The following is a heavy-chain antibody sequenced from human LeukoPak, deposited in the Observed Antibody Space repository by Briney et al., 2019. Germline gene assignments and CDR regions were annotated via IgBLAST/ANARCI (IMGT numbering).Heavy chain of an antibody. V-gene: IGHV1-46*01. Sequence: ASVKVSCKASGYTFTSYYMHWVRQAPGQGLEWMGIINPSGGSTSYAQKFQGRVTMTRDTSTSTVYMELSSLRSEDTAVYYCARGKGWDYGSSGPNNWFDPWGQGTLVTVSS. CDR1: GYTFTSYY. J-gene: IGHJ5*02. CDR3: ARGKGWDYGSSGPNNWFDP. D-gene: IGHD3-22*01. CDR2: INPSGGST.